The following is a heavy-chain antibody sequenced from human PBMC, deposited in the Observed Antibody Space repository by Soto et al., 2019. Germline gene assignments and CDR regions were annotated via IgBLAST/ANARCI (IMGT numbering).Heavy chain of an antibody. Sequence: QVTLKESGPVLVNPTEPLTLRCTASGLSITDSEMGVSWIRQPPVQPLEWLAHIDSSGEKSYRTFLKSRLAISKDTSKNQIVITMTNMDPADTATYYCARRHLAVAVSPWFDPWGQGIPVTVSS. J-gene: IGHJ5*02. CDR3: ARRHLAVAVSPWFDP. CDR2: IDSSGEK. V-gene: IGHV2-26*01. D-gene: IGHD6-19*01. CDR1: GLSITDSEMG.